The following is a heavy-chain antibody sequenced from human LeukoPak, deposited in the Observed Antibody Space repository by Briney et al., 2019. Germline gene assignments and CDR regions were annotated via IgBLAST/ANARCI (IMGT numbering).Heavy chain of an antibody. V-gene: IGHV4-4*07. CDR1: GGSISSYY. Sequence: SETLSLTCTVSGGSISSYYWSWIRQPAGKGLEWIGRIYTSGSTNYNPSLKSRVTMSVDTSKNQFSLKPSSVTAADTAVYCCARDAMVTTGDWFDPWGQGTLVTVSS. J-gene: IGHJ5*02. D-gene: IGHD2-8*02. CDR2: IYTSGST. CDR3: ARDAMVTTGDWFDP.